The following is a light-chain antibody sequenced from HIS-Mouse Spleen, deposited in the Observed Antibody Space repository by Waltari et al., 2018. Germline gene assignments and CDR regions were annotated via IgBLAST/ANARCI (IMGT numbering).Light chain of an antibody. Sequence: QSVLTQPPSASGTPGQRVTISCSGSSSNIGSNYVSWYQQLPGTAPKPLIYRNNQRPSGVPDRFSGSKSGTSASLAISGLRSEDEADYYCAAWDDSLSGWVFGGGTKLTVL. CDR3: AAWDDSLSGWV. V-gene: IGLV1-47*01. CDR2: RNN. J-gene: IGLJ3*02. CDR1: SSNIGSNY.